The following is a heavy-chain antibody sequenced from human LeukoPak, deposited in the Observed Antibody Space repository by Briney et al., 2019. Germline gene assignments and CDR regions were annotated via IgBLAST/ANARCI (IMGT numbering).Heavy chain of an antibody. Sequence: ASVKVSCKASGYTFTSYDINWVRQATGQGLEWMGIINPSGGSTSYAQKFQGRVTMTRDTSTSTVYMELSSLRSEDTAVYYCARGFGDILTGYPPRAFDIWGQGTMVTVSS. D-gene: IGHD3-9*01. CDR3: ARGFGDILTGYPPRAFDI. CDR2: INPSGGST. CDR1: GYTFTSYD. V-gene: IGHV1-46*01. J-gene: IGHJ3*02.